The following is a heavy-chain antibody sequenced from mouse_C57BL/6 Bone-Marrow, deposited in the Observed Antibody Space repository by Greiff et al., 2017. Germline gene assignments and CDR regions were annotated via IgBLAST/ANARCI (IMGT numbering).Heavy chain of an antibody. J-gene: IGHJ3*01. CDR3: ARDRSNYLFAY. CDR2: ISDGGSYT. Sequence: EVMLVESGGGLVKPGGSLKLSCAASGFTFSSYAMSWVRQTPEKRLEWVATISDGGSYTYYPDNVKGRFTISRDNAKNNLYLQMSHLKSEDTAMYYCARDRSNYLFAYWGQGTLVTVSA. V-gene: IGHV5-4*01. D-gene: IGHD2-5*01. CDR1: GFTFSSYA.